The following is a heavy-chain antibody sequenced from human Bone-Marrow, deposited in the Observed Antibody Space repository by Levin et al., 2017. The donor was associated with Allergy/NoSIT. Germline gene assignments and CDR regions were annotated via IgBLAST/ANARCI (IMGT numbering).Heavy chain of an antibody. J-gene: IGHJ4*02. CDR3: ARFDAVRPGIIDS. CDR1: GFSFNSYH. D-gene: IGHD3-10*01. CDR2: LSNTGTTI. V-gene: IGHV3-48*01. Sequence: RTGGSLRLSCTASGFSFNSYHMNWVRQAPGEGLEWVSYLSNTGTTIYQADSVKGRFTISRDNAKNSLYLQMNNLRADDTAVYYCARFDAVRPGIIDSWGQGILVTVSS.